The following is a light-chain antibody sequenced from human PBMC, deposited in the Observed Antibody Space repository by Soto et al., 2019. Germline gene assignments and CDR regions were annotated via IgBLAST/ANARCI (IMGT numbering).Light chain of an antibody. Sequence: EIVMTQSPATLSVSQGEGATLSCRASQSVSSKLAWYQQKPGQAPRLLIYGASTRATGIPARFSGSGSGTEFTLTISSLQSEDFAVYYCQQYNNWPRTFGQGTKVDVK. V-gene: IGKV3-15*01. CDR1: QSVSSK. CDR3: QQYNNWPRT. CDR2: GAS. J-gene: IGKJ1*01.